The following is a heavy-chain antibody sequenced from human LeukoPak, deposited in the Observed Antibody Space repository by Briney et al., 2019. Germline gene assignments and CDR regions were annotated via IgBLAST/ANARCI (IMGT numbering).Heavy chain of an antibody. D-gene: IGHD5-12*01. CDR1: GGSFSGYY. CDR2: INHSGST. J-gene: IGHJ4*02. CDR3: ARARGTVAIDY. V-gene: IGHV4-34*01. Sequence: SETLSLTCAVYGGSFSGYYWSWIRQPPGKGLEWIGEINHSGSTNYNPSLKSRVTVSVDTSKNQFSLKLTSVTAADTAVYYCARARGTVAIDYWGQGTLVTVSS.